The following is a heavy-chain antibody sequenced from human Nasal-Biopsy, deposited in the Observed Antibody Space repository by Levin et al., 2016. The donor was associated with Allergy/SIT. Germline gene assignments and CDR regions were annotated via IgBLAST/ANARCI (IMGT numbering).Heavy chain of an antibody. CDR2: IYWDDDK. Sequence: SGPTLVKPTQTLTLTCTFSGFSLSTIGEGVGWIRQPPGKALEWLSLIYWDDDKRYSPSLNNRLTITKDTSKNQVVLTMTNMDRVDTAKYYCAHRRVVVEAALIWDYWGQGTQVTVSS. V-gene: IGHV2-5*02. D-gene: IGHD2-2*01. CDR1: GFSLSTIGEG. CDR3: AHRRVVVEAALIWDY. J-gene: IGHJ4*02.